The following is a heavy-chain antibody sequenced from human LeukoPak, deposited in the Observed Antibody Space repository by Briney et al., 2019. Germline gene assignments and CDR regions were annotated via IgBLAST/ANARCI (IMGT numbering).Heavy chain of an antibody. J-gene: IGHJ3*01. D-gene: IGHD3/OR15-3a*01. CDR1: GGAISNFY. Sequence: SETLSLTCTVSGGAISNFYWSWIRQSAGKGLEWIGQIYGSGGTNYNPSLKSRVTMSADKSKNQISLRLTSVTAADTAVYYWARNRTSYYGEIPFDVWGQGTMVTVSS. CDR2: IYGSGGT. CDR3: ARNRTSYYGEIPFDV. V-gene: IGHV4-4*07.